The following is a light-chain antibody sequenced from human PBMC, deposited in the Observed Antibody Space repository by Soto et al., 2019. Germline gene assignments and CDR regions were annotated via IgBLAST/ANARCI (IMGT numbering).Light chain of an antibody. Sequence: DIRLTQSPSFLSASVGDRVTITCRASQDISDYLAWYQHRPGKAPKLLIYAASTLQSGVPSRFSGSGSGTEFTLTISSLQPEDFATYSCQQLNSYPLTFGGGTKVEIK. CDR1: QDISDY. CDR2: AAS. V-gene: IGKV1-9*01. CDR3: QQLNSYPLT. J-gene: IGKJ4*01.